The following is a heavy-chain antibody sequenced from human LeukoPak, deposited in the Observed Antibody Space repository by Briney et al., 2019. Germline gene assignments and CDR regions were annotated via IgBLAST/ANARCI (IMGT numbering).Heavy chain of an antibody. J-gene: IGHJ4*02. Sequence: EASVKVSCKASGYTFTNYAVHWVRQAPGQRLEWMGWISAGNGNTKYSQEFQGRVTITWDTSASTAYMELSSLTSEDMAVYYCARDGFSSGWYPDYWGQGTLVTVSS. CDR1: GYTFTNYA. D-gene: IGHD6-19*01. CDR2: ISAGNGNT. V-gene: IGHV1-3*03. CDR3: ARDGFSSGWYPDY.